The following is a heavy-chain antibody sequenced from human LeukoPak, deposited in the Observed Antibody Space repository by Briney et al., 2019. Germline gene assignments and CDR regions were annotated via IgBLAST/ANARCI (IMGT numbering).Heavy chain of an antibody. V-gene: IGHV1-2*02. CDR2: INPNSGGT. CDR1: GYTFTGYY. CDR3: ARGGTAGQNYYSGMDV. J-gene: IGHJ6*02. D-gene: IGHD6-19*01. Sequence: ASVKVSCKASGYTFTGYYMHWVRQAPGQGLEWMGWINPNSGGTNYAQKFQGRVTMTRDTSISTAYMELSRLRSDDTAVYYCARGGTAGQNYYSGMDVWGQGTTVTVSS.